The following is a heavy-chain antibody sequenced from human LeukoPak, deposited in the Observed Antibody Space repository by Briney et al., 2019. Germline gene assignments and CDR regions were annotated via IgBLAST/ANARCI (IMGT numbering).Heavy chain of an antibody. Sequence: SVKVSCKASGGTFSSYAISWVRQAPGQGLEWMGGIIPIFGTANYAQKFQGRVTITADESTSTAYMELSSLRSEDTAVYYCVRRPNYYDSSGYVGAFDIWGQGTMVTVSS. J-gene: IGHJ3*02. CDR1: GGTFSSYA. CDR3: VRRPNYYDSSGYVGAFDI. V-gene: IGHV1-69*01. D-gene: IGHD3-22*01. CDR2: IIPIFGTA.